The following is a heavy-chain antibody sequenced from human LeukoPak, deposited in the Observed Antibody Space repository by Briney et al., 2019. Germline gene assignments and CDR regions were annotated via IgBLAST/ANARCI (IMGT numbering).Heavy chain of an antibody. V-gene: IGHV3-30-3*01. D-gene: IGHD2-21*01. CDR3: AREGVGITFDY. Sequence: PGGSLRLSCAASGFTFSSYAMHWVRQAPGKGLEWVAVISYDGSNKYYADSVKGRFTISRDNSKNTLYLQMNSLRAEDTAVYYCAREGVGITFDYRGQGTLVTVSS. J-gene: IGHJ4*02. CDR1: GFTFSSYA. CDR2: ISYDGSNK.